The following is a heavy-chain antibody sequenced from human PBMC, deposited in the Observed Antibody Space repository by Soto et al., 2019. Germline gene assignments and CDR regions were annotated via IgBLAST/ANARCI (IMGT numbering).Heavy chain of an antibody. CDR1: GFSLSTGGVG. Sequence: QITLKESGPTLVKPTQTLTLTCTFSGFSLSTGGVGVGWIRQPPGKALEWLALIYWDDDKRYRTSLQNRLTITADTSYNQVVLSMSNMGPDDTATYYCAHRNVEVVGGSTNTFDYCGQGALVTVSS. J-gene: IGHJ4*02. V-gene: IGHV2-5*02. CDR2: IYWDDDK. D-gene: IGHD2-15*01. CDR3: AHRNVEVVGGSTNTFDY.